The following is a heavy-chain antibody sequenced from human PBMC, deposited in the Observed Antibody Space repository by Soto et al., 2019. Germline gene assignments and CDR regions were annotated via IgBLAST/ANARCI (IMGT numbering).Heavy chain of an antibody. CDR3: ARNEGSHYGMDV. CDR2: IIPIFGTT. J-gene: IGHJ6*02. D-gene: IGHD6-19*01. Sequence: QVQLVQSGAEVKKPGSSVTVSCKASGGTFSSYAINWVRQAPGQGLEWVGGIIPIFGTTNYAQKFQGRVTLTAGESTTTAHMELSTLRSDDTAVYYCARNEGSHYGMDVWGQGTTVTVSS. CDR1: GGTFSSYA. V-gene: IGHV1-69*12.